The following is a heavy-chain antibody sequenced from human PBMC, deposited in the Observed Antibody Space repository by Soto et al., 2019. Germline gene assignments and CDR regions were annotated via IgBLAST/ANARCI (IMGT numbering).Heavy chain of an antibody. V-gene: IGHV3-23*01. Sequence: EVQLLESGGGLAQPGGSLRLSCAASGFTFSSYAMSWVRQAPGKGLEWVSAISGSGGSTYYADSVKGRFTISRDNSKNTLYLQMNSLRAEDTAVYYCANSIAVAGTGVDYWGQGTLVTVSS. CDR2: ISGSGGST. D-gene: IGHD6-19*01. CDR1: GFTFSSYA. CDR3: ANSIAVAGTGVDY. J-gene: IGHJ4*02.